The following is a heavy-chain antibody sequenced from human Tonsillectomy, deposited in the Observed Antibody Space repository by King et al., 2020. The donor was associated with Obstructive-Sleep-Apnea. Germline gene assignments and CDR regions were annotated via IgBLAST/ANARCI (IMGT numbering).Heavy chain of an antibody. V-gene: IGHV4-39*07. Sequence: LQLQESGPGLVKPSETLSLTCTVSGGSISSRIYYWGWIRQPPGKGLEWIGTIYYSGNTYYNPSLKSRVTLSVDTSKNQFSLKLSSGTAADTAVYYCARERADSGSYFDYWGQGTLVTVSS. J-gene: IGHJ4*02. CDR1: GGSISSRIYY. D-gene: IGHD1-26*01. CDR3: ARERADSGSYFDY. CDR2: IYYSGNT.